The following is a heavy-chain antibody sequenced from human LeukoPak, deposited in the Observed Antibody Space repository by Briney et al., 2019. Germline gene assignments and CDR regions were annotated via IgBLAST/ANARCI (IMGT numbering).Heavy chain of an antibody. V-gene: IGHV3-23*01. CDR2: VRASGVGT. CDR1: GFTFSDHV. CDR3: AKDRYYYDSSGYGWSSAFDI. J-gene: IGHJ3*02. Sequence: GGSLRLSCAASGFTFSDHVMSWVRQAPGKGLEWVSSVRASGVGTHYADSVKGRFTISRDNSKNTLYLQMNSLRVEDTAVYYCAKDRYYYDSSGYGWSSAFDIWGQGTMVTVSS. D-gene: IGHD3-22*01.